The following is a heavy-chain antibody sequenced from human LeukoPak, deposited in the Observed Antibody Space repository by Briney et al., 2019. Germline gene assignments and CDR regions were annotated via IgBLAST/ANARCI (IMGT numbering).Heavy chain of an antibody. CDR3: ASGGAMLRGRYAFGI. D-gene: IGHD3-10*01. Sequence: GGSLRLSCEASGFTFSTYAMSWVRQAQGKGLEWVSVISDSGGSTSYADSVKGRFTISRDNSKNTLYLQMNSLRAEDTALYYCASGGAMLRGRYAFGIWGQGTMVTVSS. CDR1: GFTFSTYA. V-gene: IGHV3-23*01. J-gene: IGHJ3*02. CDR2: ISDSGGST.